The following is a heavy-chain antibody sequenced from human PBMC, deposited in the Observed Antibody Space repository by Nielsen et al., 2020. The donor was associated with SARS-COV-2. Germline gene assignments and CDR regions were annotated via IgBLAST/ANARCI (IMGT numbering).Heavy chain of an antibody. V-gene: IGHV3-33*05. J-gene: IGHJ6*02. CDR2: VSYDGNKK. CDR3: TGAVSYYYGMDV. CDR1: GFTFSNYG. D-gene: IGHD5/OR15-5a*01. Sequence: GESLKISCEASGFTFSNYGMHWVRQAPGKGLEWVAVVSYDGNKKYYADSVKGRFTVSRDISKNTLYLQMNSLRAEDTAVYYCTGAVSYYYGMDVWGQGTTVTVSS.